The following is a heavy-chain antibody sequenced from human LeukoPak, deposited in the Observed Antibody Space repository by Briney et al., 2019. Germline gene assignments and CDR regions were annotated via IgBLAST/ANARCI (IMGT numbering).Heavy chain of an antibody. J-gene: IGHJ6*03. CDR2: VDHTGST. D-gene: IGHD1-1*01. CDR1: DDSITMYY. V-gene: IGHV4-59*01. CDR3: ARGRVSSSTWYSTYYYYFYMDV. Sequence: SETLSLTCSVSDDSITMYYWTWIRQPPGKGLEWIGYVDHTGSTNFNPSLNGRVSISMDTTKNLFSLRLRSGTAADTAVYFCARGRVSSSTWYSTYYYYFYMDVWGKGTTVTVSS.